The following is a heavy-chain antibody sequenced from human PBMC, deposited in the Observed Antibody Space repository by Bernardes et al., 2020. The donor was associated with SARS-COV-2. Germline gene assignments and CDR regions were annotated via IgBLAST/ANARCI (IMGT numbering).Heavy chain of an antibody. V-gene: IGHV3-15*01. D-gene: IGHD1-26*01. Sequence: GGSLRLSCTTSGFIFSNAWMTWVRQAPGKGLEWVGRIKSKPAGGTTDYAAPAKGRFTISRDDSKNTLYLEMNSLKTDDTGIYYCTTEDGIGYWGQGTLVTVSS. CDR1: GFIFSNAW. CDR3: TTEDGIGY. CDR2: IKSKPAGGTT. J-gene: IGHJ4*02.